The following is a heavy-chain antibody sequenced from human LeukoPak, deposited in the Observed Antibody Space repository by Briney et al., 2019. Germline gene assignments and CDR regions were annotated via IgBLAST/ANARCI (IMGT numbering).Heavy chain of an antibody. CDR2: INPNSGGT. D-gene: IGHD2-15*01. V-gene: IGHV1-2*02. J-gene: IGHJ6*03. CDR3: ARGRVYCSGGSCYSIYYYYYMDV. Sequence: ASVKVSCKASGYTFTCYYMHWVRQAPGQGLEWMGWINPNSGGTNYAQKFQGRVTMTRDTSISTAYMELSRLRSDDTAVYYCARGRVYCSGGSCYSIYYYYYMDVWGKGTTVSISS. CDR1: GYTFTCYY.